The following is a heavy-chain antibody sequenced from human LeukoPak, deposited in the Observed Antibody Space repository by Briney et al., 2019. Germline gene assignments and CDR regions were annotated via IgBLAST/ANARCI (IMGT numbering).Heavy chain of an antibody. CDR1: XGSFXXXY. D-gene: IGHD5-18*01. V-gene: IGHV4-34*01. CDR3: ARIGYSYGWTFDY. Sequence: LSLTXXXXXGSFXXXYWSWIRQXPGKGLEWIGEINHSGSTNYNPSLKSRVTISVDTSKNQFSLKLSSVTAADTAVYYCARIGYSYGWTFDYWGQGTLVTVSS. CDR2: INHSGST. J-gene: IGHJ4*02.